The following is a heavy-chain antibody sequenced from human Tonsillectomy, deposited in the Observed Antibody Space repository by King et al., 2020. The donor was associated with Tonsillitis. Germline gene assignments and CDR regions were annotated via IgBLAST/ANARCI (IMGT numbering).Heavy chain of an antibody. CDR1: GFTFSRYA. CDR2: ISYDGSNK. Sequence: VQLVESGGGVVQPGRSLRLSCVASGFTFSRYAMHWVRQGPGKGLEWVAAISYDGSNKYYADSVKGRFTIPRDNSKNTLYLQMNSLRVEDTAVYYCARVGDYEDSFDIWGQGTMVTVSS. V-gene: IGHV3-30-3*01. D-gene: IGHD4-17*01. CDR3: ARVGDYEDSFDI. J-gene: IGHJ3*02.